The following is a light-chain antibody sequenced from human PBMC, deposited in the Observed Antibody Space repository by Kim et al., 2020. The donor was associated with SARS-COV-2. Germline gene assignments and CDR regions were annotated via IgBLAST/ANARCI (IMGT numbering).Light chain of an antibody. CDR3: QQYYSTPHT. V-gene: IGKV4-1*01. CDR2: WAS. Sequence: IVMTQSPDSLAVSLGERATINCKSSQSVLFSSNNKNYLAWYQQKPGQPPKLLIYWASTRESGVPDRFSGSGSGTDFTLTISRLQAEDVAVYHCQQYYSTPHTFGQGTRLEIK. CDR1: QSVLFSSNNKNY. J-gene: IGKJ5*01.